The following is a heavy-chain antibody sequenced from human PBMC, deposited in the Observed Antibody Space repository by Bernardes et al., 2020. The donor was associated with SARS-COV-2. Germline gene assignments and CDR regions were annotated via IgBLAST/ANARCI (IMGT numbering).Heavy chain of an antibody. J-gene: IGHJ4*02. CDR2: VSYSGDIV. CDR1: ELAFENYY. Sequence: GGSLRLSCTASELAFENYYMIWVRQAPGKGLEWVSGVSYSGDIVYYADSVKGRFTISRDNARNSLYLQMDRLRAEDSAVYYCATYLQTVHIDFWGQGSLVTVSS. CDR3: ATYLQTVHIDF. V-gene: IGHV3-48*01. D-gene: IGHD4-4*01.